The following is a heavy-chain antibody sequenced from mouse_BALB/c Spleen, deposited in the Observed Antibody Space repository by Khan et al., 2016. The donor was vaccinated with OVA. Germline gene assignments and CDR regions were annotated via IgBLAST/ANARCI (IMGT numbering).Heavy chain of an antibody. CDR2: ISSGGSYT. Sequence: EVMLVESGGDLVKPEGSLKLSCAASGFTFSTYGMSWVRQTPDKRLEWVATISSGGSYTYYPDSVQGRFTISRDTAKNTLYLQMSSLKSEDTAMFYCARLAYYYDSEGFAYWGQGTLVTVSA. CDR1: GFTFSTYG. V-gene: IGHV5-6*01. D-gene: IGHD1-1*01. CDR3: ARLAYYYDSEGFAY. J-gene: IGHJ3*01.